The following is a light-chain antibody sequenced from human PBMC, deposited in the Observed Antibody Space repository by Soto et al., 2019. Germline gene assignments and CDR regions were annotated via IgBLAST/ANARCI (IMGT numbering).Light chain of an antibody. V-gene: IGKV2-30*01. CDR1: QSLVYSDGTAY. CDR2: RTS. Sequence: DVVMTQSPLSLPVTLGQPASISCRSSQSLVYSDGTAYLSWFQQRPGQSPTRLIFRTSHRDSGITDRFSGSGSGTDFTLRISRVEAEDIGVYYCMQGTHWPPTFGQGTKVDIK. J-gene: IGKJ1*01. CDR3: MQGTHWPPT.